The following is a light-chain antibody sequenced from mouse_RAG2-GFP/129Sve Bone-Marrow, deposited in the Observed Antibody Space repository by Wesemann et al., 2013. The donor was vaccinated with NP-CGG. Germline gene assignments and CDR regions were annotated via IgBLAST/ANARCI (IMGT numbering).Light chain of an antibody. V-gene: IGKV4-68*01. CDR3: QQWSSNPLT. Sequence: QIVLTQSPAIMSASPGEKVTMTCSASSSVSYMYWYQQKPGSSPKPWIYLTSNLASGVPARFSGSGSGTSYSLTISSMEAEDAATYYCQQWSSNPLTFGAGTKLELK. CDR2: LTS. J-gene: IGKJ5*01. CDR1: SSVSY.